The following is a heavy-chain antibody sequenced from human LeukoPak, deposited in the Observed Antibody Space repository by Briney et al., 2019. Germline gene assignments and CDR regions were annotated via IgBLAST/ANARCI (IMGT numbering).Heavy chain of an antibody. V-gene: IGHV3-48*01. CDR3: ARSIVVLVAEFFDI. D-gene: IGHD2-15*01. CDR1: GFTFSSYS. J-gene: IGHJ3*02. CDR2: ISSSSSSI. Sequence: PGGSLRLSCAASGFTFSSYSMNWVRRAPGKGLGWVSYISSSSSSIYYADSVKGRFTISRDNAKNSLYLQMNSLRAEDTAVYYCARSIVVLVAEFFDIWGQGTMVTVSS.